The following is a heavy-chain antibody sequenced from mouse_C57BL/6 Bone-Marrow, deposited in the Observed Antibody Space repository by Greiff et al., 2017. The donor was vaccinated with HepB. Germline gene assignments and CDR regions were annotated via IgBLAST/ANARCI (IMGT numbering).Heavy chain of an antibody. CDR1: GFTFSDYG. CDR3: ARKGSYGNYGCAY. D-gene: IGHD2-1*01. Sequence: EVMLVESGGGLVKPGGSLTLSCAASGFTFSDYGMHWVRPAPEKGLEWVAYLSSGSSTIYYAATVKGRFPIARDNAKNPRFLQMTSLRSEDTATYYCARKGSYGNYGCAYWGQGTLVTGSA. J-gene: IGHJ3*01. CDR2: LSSGSSTI. V-gene: IGHV5-17*01.